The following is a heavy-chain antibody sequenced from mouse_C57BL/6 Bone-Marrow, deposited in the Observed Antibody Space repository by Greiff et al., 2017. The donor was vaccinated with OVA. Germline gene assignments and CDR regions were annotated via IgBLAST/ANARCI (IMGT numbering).Heavy chain of an antibody. V-gene: IGHV5-17*01. CDR2: ISSGSSTI. Sequence: DVMLVESGGGLVKPGGSLKLSCAASGFTFSDYGMHWVRQAPEKGLEWVAYISSGSSTIYYADTVKGRFTISRDNAKNTLFLQMTSLRSEDTAMYYCAVITTVVAPLDVWGTGTTVTVSS. CDR1: GFTFSDYG. D-gene: IGHD1-1*01. J-gene: IGHJ1*03. CDR3: AVITTVVAPLDV.